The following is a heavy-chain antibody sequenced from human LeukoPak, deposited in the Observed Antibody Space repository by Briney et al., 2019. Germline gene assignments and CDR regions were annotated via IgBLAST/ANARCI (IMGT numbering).Heavy chain of an antibody. CDR3: ARVHSGSGSYRYYFDN. CDR2: ISSSSTYI. Sequence: GGSLRLSCAASGITFSTYSMNWVRQAPGKGLEWVSSISSSSTYIYYADSVKGRFTISRDNAKNSLYLQMNSLRAEDTAVYYCARVHSGSGSYRYYFDNWGQGTLVTVFS. CDR1: GITFSTYS. V-gene: IGHV3-21*01. D-gene: IGHD3-10*01. J-gene: IGHJ4*02.